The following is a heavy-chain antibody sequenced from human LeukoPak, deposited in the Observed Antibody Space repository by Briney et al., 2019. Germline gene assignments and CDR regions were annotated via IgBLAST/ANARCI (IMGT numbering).Heavy chain of an antibody. CDR3: ASHHRWHAFDI. J-gene: IGHJ3*02. CDR1: GGSISSYQ. V-gene: IGHV4-59*01. CDR2: IHYSGST. Sequence: PSETLSLTCAVSGGSISSYQWSWIRQPPGKGLEWIGYIHYSGSTNYNTSLKSRVTISIDTSKNEFSLRLISVTAADTGVYYCASHHRWHAFDIWGQGTMVTVSS.